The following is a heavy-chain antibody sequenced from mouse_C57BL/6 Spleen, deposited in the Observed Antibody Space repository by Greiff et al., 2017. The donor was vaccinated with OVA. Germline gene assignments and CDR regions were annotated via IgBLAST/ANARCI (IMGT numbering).Heavy chain of an antibody. Sequence: VQLQHSGAELVKPGASVKISCKASGYAFSSYWMNWVKQRPGKGLEWIGQIYPGDGDTNYNGKFKGKATLTADKSSSTAYMQLSSLTSEDSAVYFCARSFTTVVARDYYAMDYWGQGTSVTVSS. CDR2: IYPGDGDT. V-gene: IGHV1-80*01. D-gene: IGHD1-1*01. J-gene: IGHJ4*01. CDR1: GYAFSSYW. CDR3: ARSFTTVVARDYYAMDY.